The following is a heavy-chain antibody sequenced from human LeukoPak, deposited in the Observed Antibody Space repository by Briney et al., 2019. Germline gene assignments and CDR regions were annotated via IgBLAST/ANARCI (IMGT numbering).Heavy chain of an antibody. CDR3: AISYGSGRSHY. Sequence: GGSLRHSRAHPGVTSSFYWLSWVRQAPRKGLEWLANIKEDGVEKHYLDSVKSRFTISRESANNSLYLQMSSLRVEDTAVYYCAISYGSGRSHYWGTGNLVAVSS. V-gene: IGHV3-7*01. D-gene: IGHD3-10*01. J-gene: IGHJ4*02. CDR1: GVTSSFYW. CDR2: IKEDGVEK.